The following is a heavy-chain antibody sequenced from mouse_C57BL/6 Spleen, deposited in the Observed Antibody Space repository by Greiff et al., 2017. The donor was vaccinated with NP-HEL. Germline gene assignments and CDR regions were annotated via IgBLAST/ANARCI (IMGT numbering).Heavy chain of an antibody. V-gene: IGHV10-1*01. CDR1: GFSFNTYA. J-gene: IGHJ3*01. CDR2: IRSKSNNYAT. CDR3: VRQGYYGSSSFAY. Sequence: EVKLVESGGGLVQPKGSLKLSCAASGFSFNTYAMNWVCQAPGKGLEWVARIRSKSNNYATYYADSVKDRFTISRDDSESMLYLQMNNLKTEDTAMYYCVRQGYYGSSSFAYWGQGTLVTVSA. D-gene: IGHD1-1*01.